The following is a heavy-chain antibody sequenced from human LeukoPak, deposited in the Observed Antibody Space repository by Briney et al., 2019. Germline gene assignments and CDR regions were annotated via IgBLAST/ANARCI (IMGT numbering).Heavy chain of an antibody. D-gene: IGHD5-24*01. CDR2: MNPNSGNT. V-gene: IGHV1-8*01. CDR3: ARNRDGYNSSDY. Sequence: ASVKVSCKASGYTFTSYDINWVRQATGQGLEWMGWMNPNSGNTGYAQKFQGRVTMTRNTSISTAYMELSSLRSEDTAVYYCARNRDGYNSSDYWGQGTLVTVSS. CDR1: GYTFTSYD. J-gene: IGHJ4*02.